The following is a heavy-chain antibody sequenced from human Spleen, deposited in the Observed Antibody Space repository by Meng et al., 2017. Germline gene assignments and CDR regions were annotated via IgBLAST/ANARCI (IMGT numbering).Heavy chain of an antibody. CDR1: GGPFSGYF. D-gene: IGHD4-17*01. CDR2: INHRGST. CDR3: ASVELSTVTRLDY. Sequence: QVQLQQWGAGLLKPSETRSLTCAVFGGPFSGYFWTWIRQPPGKGLEWTGEINHRGSTVYNPSLKSRVTISIDTSKNQFFLKLTSVTAADTAVYYCASVELSTVTRLDYWGQGTLVTVSS. V-gene: IGHV4-34*01. J-gene: IGHJ4*02.